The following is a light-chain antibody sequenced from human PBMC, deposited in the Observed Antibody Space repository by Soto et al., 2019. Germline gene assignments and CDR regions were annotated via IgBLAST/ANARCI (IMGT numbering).Light chain of an antibody. CDR3: ETWDSNTHTV. V-gene: IGLV4-60*02. CDR1: SGHSSYI. Sequence: QPVLTQSSSASASLGSSVKLTCTLSSGHSSYIIAWHQQQPGKAPRYLMKLEGSGSYNKGSGVPDRFSGSSSGADRYLTISNLKFEAEADYYCETWDSNTHTVFGGGTKLTVL. CDR2: LEGSGSY. J-gene: IGLJ3*02.